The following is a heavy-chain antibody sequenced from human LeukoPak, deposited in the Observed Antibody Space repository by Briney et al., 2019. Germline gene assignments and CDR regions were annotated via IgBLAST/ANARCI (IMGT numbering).Heavy chain of an antibody. Sequence: ASVKVSCKASGYTFTSYAMHWVRQAPGQRLEWMGWINAGNGNTKYSQKFQGRVTITRDTSASTAYMELSSLRSEDTAVYYCARCRQQLRGWFDPWGQGTLVTVSS. V-gene: IGHV1-3*01. CDR1: GYTFTSYA. CDR3: ARCRQQLRGWFDP. CDR2: INAGNGNT. D-gene: IGHD6-13*01. J-gene: IGHJ5*02.